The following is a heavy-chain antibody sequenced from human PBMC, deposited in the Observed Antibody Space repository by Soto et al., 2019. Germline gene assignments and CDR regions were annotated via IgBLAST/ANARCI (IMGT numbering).Heavy chain of an antibody. CDR3: ARGRPAASSLLFDP. CDR1: GGSISSGGYS. J-gene: IGHJ5*02. CDR2: IYHSGST. V-gene: IGHV4-30-2*01. D-gene: IGHD2-2*01. Sequence: SETLSLTCAVSGGSISSGGYSWSWIRQPPGKGLEWIGYIYHSGSTYYNPSLKSRVTISVDRSKNQFSLKLSSVTAADTAVYYCARGRPAASSLLFDPWGQGTLDTVSS.